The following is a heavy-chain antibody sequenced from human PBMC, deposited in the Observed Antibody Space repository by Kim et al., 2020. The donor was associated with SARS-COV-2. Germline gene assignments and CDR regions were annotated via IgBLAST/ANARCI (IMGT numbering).Heavy chain of an antibody. CDR1: GFTFSTYW. D-gene: IGHD3-16*01. CDR2: IKQDGSEK. CDR3: ARGGGLFQY. J-gene: IGHJ4*02. V-gene: IGHV3-7*04. Sequence: GGSLRLSCSASGFTFSTYWMSWVRQAPGRGLEWVANIKQDGSEKYYVDSVKGRFTISRDNTKNSLYLQMNSLRAEDTAVYYCARGGGLFQYWGQGTLVTV.